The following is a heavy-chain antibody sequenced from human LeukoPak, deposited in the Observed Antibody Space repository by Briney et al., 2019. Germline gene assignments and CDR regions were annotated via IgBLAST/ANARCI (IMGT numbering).Heavy chain of an antibody. D-gene: IGHD3-16*01. CDR3: ARGYVHAFNL. Sequence: GGSLRLSCAASGFTFSGYDMHWVRQPTGKGLEWVSAIGIGGDTYYPGSVKGRFTMSRENAKNSLYLQMNSLRAGDTAVYYCARGYVHAFNLWGQGTMVTVSS. CDR1: GFTFSGYD. CDR2: IGIGGDT. V-gene: IGHV3-13*04. J-gene: IGHJ3*01.